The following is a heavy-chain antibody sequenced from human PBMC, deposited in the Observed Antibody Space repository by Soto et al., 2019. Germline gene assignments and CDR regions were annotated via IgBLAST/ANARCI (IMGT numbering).Heavy chain of an antibody. D-gene: IGHD2-21*01. V-gene: IGHV1-8*01. Sequence: QAHLEQSGAELKRPGASVKVSCKASGYTFSDFDINWLRQASGQGPEWMGWMNAKSGDTFFPQRFRGKLTMPGAPPLSTAYREVGSLPTDDRPIFYCAGGNPFNSAGLDVGGRGTTVPVSS. CDR2: MNAKSGDT. CDR3: AGGNPFNSAGLDV. J-gene: IGHJ6*02. CDR1: GYTFSDFD.